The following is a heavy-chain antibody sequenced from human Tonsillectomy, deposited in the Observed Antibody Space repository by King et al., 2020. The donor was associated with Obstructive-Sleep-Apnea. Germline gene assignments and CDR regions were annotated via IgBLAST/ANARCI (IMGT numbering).Heavy chain of an antibody. CDR2: INHSGST. J-gene: IGHJ5*02. V-gene: IGHV4-34*01. Sequence: VQLQQWGAGLLKPSETLSLTCAVFGGSFSDYYWSWIRQPPGKGLEWIGEINHSGSTNYNPSLKSRVTTSVETSKNQFSLRLSSVTAADTAVYYCARGSGAAAVNWFDPWGQGTLVTVSS. CDR1: GGSFSDYY. D-gene: IGHD6-13*01. CDR3: ARGSGAAAVNWFDP.